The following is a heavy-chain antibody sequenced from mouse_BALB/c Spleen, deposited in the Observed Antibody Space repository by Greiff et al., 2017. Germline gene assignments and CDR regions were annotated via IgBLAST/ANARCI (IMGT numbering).Heavy chain of an antibody. D-gene: IGHD1-1*01. CDR2: IDPETGGT. V-gene: IGHV1-15*01. CDR3: TRRNYGSSHFDY. CDR1: GYTFTDYE. Sequence: QVQLQQSGAELVRPGASVTLSCKASGYTFTDYEMHWVKQTPVHGLEWIGAIDPETGGTAYNQKFKGKATLTADKSSSTAYMELRSLTSEDSAVYYCTRRNYGSSHFDYWGQGTTLTVSS. J-gene: IGHJ2*01.